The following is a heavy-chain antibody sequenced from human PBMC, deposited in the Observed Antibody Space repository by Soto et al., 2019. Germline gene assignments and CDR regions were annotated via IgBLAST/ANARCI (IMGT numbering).Heavy chain of an antibody. V-gene: IGHV1-18*01. CDR3: ARDWFGIDY. J-gene: IGHJ4*02. CDR1: GYTFTSYG. CDR2: INPYNGNT. Sequence: QVQLVQSGAEVKKPGASVKVSCKASGYTFTSYGISWVRQAPGQGLEWMGWINPYNGNTNYAQKLQSRVTMTTDTSTNTAYMELRSLRSEDTAVYYCARDWFGIDYWGQGTLVTVSS. D-gene: IGHD3-16*01.